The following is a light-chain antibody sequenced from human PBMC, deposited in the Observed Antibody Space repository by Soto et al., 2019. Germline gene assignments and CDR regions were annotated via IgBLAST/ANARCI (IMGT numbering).Light chain of an antibody. CDR3: QSHDSSLSGSV. J-gene: IGLJ3*02. CDR2: ANT. Sequence: QSALTQPPSVSGAPGQRVTISCTGSSSNIGADYDVHWYQQLPGAAPKLLIRANTHRPSGVPDRFSASKSGTSASLAITGLQADDEADYYCQSHDSSLSGSVFGGGTKVTVL. V-gene: IGLV1-40*01. CDR1: SSNIGADYD.